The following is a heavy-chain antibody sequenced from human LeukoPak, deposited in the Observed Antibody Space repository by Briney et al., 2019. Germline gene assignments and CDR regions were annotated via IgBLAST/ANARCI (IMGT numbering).Heavy chain of an antibody. CDR1: GYTFTSYD. CDR2: MNPNSGNT. J-gene: IGHJ5*02. D-gene: IGHD3-3*01. V-gene: IGHV1-8*01. CDR3: TRDISHYDFWSGYYMRGGNWFDP. Sequence: ASVKVSCKASGYTFTSYDINWVRQATGQGLEWMGWMNPNSGNTGYAQKFQGRVTITRNTSISTAYMELSSLKSEDTAVYYCTRDISHYDFWSGYYMRGGNWFDPWGQGTLVTVSS.